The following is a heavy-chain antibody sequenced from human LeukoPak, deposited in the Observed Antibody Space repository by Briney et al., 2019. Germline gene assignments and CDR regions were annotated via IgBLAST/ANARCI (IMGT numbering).Heavy chain of an antibody. CDR2: KKEDGSEN. CDR1: GFTFSSYW. CDR3: ARESGFHYYGSGSCWGYYFDY. D-gene: IGHD3-10*01. J-gene: IGHJ4*02. V-gene: IGHV3-7*01. Sequence: PGGSLRLSCAASGFTFSSYWMSWVRQAPGKGLEGVAKKKEDGSENNYVDSVKGRFTISRDNAKNSLYLQMNSLRVEDTAVYYCARESGFHYYGSGSCWGYYFDYWGQGTLVTVSS.